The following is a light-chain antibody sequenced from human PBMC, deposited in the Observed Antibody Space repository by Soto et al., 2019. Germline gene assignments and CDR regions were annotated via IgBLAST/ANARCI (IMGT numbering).Light chain of an antibody. V-gene: IGLV2-14*01. J-gene: IGLJ1*01. CDR1: TSDVGGYNY. CDR2: EVS. Sequence: QSALTQPASVSGSPGQSITISCTGTTSDVGGYNYVSWYQHHPGKAPKLMISEVSNRPSGVSYRFSGSKSGNTASLTISGLQAEDEADYYCSSYTSSSTLGVFGTGTKLTVL. CDR3: SSYTSSSTLGV.